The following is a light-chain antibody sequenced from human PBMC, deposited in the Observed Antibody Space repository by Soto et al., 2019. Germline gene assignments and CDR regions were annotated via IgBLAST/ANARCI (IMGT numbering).Light chain of an antibody. V-gene: IGLV2-23*02. Sequence: QSALTQPASVSGSPGQSITISCTGTSGDVGSYNIVSWYQQHPGKAPKLMIYEVSQRPSGVSNRFSGSKSGNTASLTISGLQAEDEADYYCCSYAGTSNVVFGGGTKVTVL. J-gene: IGLJ2*01. CDR1: SGDVGSYNI. CDR2: EVS. CDR3: CSYAGTSNVV.